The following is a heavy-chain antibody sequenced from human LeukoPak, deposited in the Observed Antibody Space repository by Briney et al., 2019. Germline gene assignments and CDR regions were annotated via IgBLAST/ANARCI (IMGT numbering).Heavy chain of an antibody. CDR2: IYYSGST. V-gene: IGHV4-39*07. CDR3: ASQLWFGELLDDY. J-gene: IGHJ4*02. Sequence: PSETLSLTCTVSGGSISSSSYYWGWIRQPPGKGLEWIGSIYYSGSTYYNPSLKSRVTISVDTSKNQFSLKLSTVTAADTAVYYCASQLWFGELLDDYWGQGTLVTVSS. CDR1: GGSISSSSYY. D-gene: IGHD3-10*01.